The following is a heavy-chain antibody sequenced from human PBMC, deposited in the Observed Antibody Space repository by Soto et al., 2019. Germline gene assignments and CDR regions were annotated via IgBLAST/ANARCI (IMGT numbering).Heavy chain of an antibody. D-gene: IGHD2-8*01. V-gene: IGHV3-30-3*01. J-gene: IGHJ6*02. CDR1: GFTFSSYA. CDR2: ISYDGSNK. Sequence: QVQLVESGGGVVQPGRSLRLSCAASGFTFSSYAMHWVRQAPGKGLEWVAVISYDGSNKYYADSVKGRFTISRDNSKNTLYLQMNSLRAEDTAVYYCARDGGYCTNGVCYYSSCMDVWGQGTTVTVSS. CDR3: ARDGGYCTNGVCYYSSCMDV.